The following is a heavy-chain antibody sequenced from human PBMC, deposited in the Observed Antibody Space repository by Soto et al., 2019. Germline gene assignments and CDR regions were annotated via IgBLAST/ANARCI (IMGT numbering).Heavy chain of an antibody. Sequence: QVQLQQWGAGLLKPSETLSLTCAVYGGSVSGYYWSWIRQPPGKGREWIGEINHSGSTNYNPSLKIRVTISVDTSKNQFSLKLSSVTAADTAVYYCARGQGVTNNLAYWGQGTLVTVSS. J-gene: IGHJ4*02. D-gene: IGHD2-21*02. V-gene: IGHV4-34*01. CDR1: GGSVSGYY. CDR3: ARGQGVTNNLAY. CDR2: INHSGST.